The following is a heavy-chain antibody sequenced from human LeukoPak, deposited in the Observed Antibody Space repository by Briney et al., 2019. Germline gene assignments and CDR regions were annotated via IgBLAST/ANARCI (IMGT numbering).Heavy chain of an antibody. Sequence: SETLSLTCAVYGGSFSGYYWSWIRQPPGKGLEWIGEINHSGSTNYNPSLKSRVTISVDTSKNQFSLKLSSVTAADTAVYYCARVRRSSSWYDWFHPWGQGTLVTVSS. D-gene: IGHD6-13*01. J-gene: IGHJ5*02. CDR2: INHSGST. V-gene: IGHV4-34*01. CDR1: GGSFSGYY. CDR3: ARVRRSSSWYDWFHP.